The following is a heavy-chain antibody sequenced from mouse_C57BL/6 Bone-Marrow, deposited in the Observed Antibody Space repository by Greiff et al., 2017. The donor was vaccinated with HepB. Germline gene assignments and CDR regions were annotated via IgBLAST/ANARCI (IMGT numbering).Heavy chain of an antibody. CDR3: ALYYYGSSGPYAMDY. V-gene: IGHV14-2*01. CDR2: IDPEDGET. Sequence: EVKLMESGAELVKPGASVKLSCTASGFNIKDYYMHWVKQRTEQGLEWIGRIDPEDGETKYAPKFQGKATITADTSSNTAYLQLSSLTSEDTAVYYCALYYYGSSGPYAMDYWGQGTSVTVSS. CDR1: GFNIKDYY. D-gene: IGHD1-1*01. J-gene: IGHJ4*01.